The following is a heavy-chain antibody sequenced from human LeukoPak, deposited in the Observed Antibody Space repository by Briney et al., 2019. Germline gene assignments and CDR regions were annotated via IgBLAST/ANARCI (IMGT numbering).Heavy chain of an antibody. CDR1: GGAISNYY. CDR3: AREVGLGMYNWFDP. J-gene: IGHJ5*02. V-gene: IGHV4-59*01. Sequence: SETLALTCTVSGGAISNYYWYWIRQPPGKGLECIGYIYYSGSTNYNPSLKSRVTISVDTSKNQFSLKLRSVTAADTAVYYCAREVGLGMYNWFDPWGQGTLVTVSS. D-gene: IGHD3-16*01. CDR2: IYYSGST.